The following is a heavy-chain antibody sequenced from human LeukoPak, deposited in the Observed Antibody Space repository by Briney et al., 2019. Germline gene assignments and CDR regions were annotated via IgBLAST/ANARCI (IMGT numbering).Heavy chain of an antibody. D-gene: IGHD3-16*01. CDR2: ISAYNGNT. Sequence: GASVEVSCKASGYTFTSYGISWVRQAPGQGLEWMGWISAYNGNTNYAQKLQGRVTMTTDTSTSTAYMELRSLRSDDTAVYYCARAPLTILPDYVWGSYVVGMDVWGQGTTVTVSS. J-gene: IGHJ6*02. CDR3: ARAPLTILPDYVWGSYVVGMDV. V-gene: IGHV1-18*01. CDR1: GYTFTSYG.